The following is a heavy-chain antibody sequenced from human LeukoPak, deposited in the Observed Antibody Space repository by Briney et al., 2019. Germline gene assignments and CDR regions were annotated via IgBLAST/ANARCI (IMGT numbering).Heavy chain of an antibody. CDR1: GSTFSDYR. D-gene: IGHD4-17*01. Sequence: GGSLRLSCAASGSTFSDYRMTWVRQAPGKGLEWVANINQDGSEKHYVDSVKGRFTTSRDNAKNSVYLQMNSLRAEDTAVYYCARHLYGDYAGDAFDIWGQGTMVTVSS. CDR3: ARHLYGDYAGDAFDI. J-gene: IGHJ3*02. CDR2: INQDGSEK. V-gene: IGHV3-7*05.